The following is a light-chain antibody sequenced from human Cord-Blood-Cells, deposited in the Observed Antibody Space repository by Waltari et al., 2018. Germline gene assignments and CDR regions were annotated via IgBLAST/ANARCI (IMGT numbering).Light chain of an antibody. V-gene: IGLV3-19*01. CDR1: SLRSYY. Sequence: SELTHDPAVSVALGQTVRITCQGASLRSYYTRWYQQKPGQAPVLVIYGKNNRPSGIPDRFSGSSSGNTASLTITGAQAEDEADYYCNSRDSSGNHLVFGGGTKLTVL. CDR3: NSRDSSGNHLV. J-gene: IGLJ3*02. CDR2: GKN.